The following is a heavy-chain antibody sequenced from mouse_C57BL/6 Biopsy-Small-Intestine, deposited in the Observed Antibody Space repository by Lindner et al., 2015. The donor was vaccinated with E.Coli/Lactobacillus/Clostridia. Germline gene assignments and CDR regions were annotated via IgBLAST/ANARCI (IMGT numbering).Heavy chain of an antibody. CDR2: INPQSGGT. V-gene: IGHV1-66*01. D-gene: IGHD1-2*01. Sequence: SVKVSCKTSGYTFNDFYVHWVRQVPGQGLEWLGWINPQSGGTFYAQRFQGRLSVTRDASITTVYMHLTSLRSDDSALYYCARDRFRGFYGMDVWGQGTTVTVSS. CDR3: ARDRFRGFYGMDV. J-gene: IGHJ1*01. CDR1: GYTFNDFY.